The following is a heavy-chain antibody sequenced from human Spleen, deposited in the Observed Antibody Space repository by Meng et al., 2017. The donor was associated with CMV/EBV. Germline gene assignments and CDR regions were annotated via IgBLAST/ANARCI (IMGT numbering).Heavy chain of an antibody. CDR1: GYNFTSYW. CDR2: IYPGDSET. J-gene: IGHJ6*02. D-gene: IGHD2-2*01. V-gene: IGHV5-51*01. CDR3: ARRGQCSSASCPYYYYGMDV. Sequence: KVSCKGSGYNFTSYWIGWVRQMPGKGLGGMGIIYPGDSETRYSPSFQGQVSISADKSISTAYLQWSSLNASDTAMYYCARRGQCSSASCPYYYYGMDVWGQGTTVTVSS.